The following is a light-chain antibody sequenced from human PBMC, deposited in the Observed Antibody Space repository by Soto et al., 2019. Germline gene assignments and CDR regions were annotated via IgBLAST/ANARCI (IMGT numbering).Light chain of an antibody. CDR3: QQSYSTPGWT. Sequence: DIQMTQSPSSLSASVGDRVTITCRASQSISSYLNWYQQKPGEAPKLLIYAASSLQSGVPSRFSGSGSGTDFTLTISSLQPEDFATYYCQQSYSTPGWTFGQGTKVDIK. CDR2: AAS. J-gene: IGKJ1*01. CDR1: QSISSY. V-gene: IGKV1-39*01.